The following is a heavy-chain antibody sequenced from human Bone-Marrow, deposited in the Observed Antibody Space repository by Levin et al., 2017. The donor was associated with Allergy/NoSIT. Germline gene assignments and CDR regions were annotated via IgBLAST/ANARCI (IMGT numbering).Heavy chain of an antibody. D-gene: IGHD1-1*01. CDR3: AREGPERSYYYYYYGMDV. CDR1: GFTFSSYA. J-gene: IGHJ6*02. CDR2: ISYDGSNK. Sequence: GESLKISCAASGFTFSSYAMHWVRQAPGKGLEWVAVISYDGSNKYYADSVKGRFTISRDNSKNTLYLQMNSLRAEDTAVYYCAREGPERSYYYYYYGMDVWGQGTTVTVSS. V-gene: IGHV3-30-3*01.